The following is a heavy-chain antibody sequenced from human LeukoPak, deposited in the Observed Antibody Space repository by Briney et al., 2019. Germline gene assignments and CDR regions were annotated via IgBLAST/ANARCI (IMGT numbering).Heavy chain of an antibody. Sequence: SETLSLTCTVSGGSISSSSYYWGWICQPPGKGLEWIGSIYYSVSTYYSPSLKSRVTISVDTSKNQFSLKLSSVTAADTAVYYCAKGGCSGGMCYSSGLFGYWGQGTLVTVSS. D-gene: IGHD2-15*01. J-gene: IGHJ4*02. CDR1: GGSISSSSYY. CDR2: IYYSVST. V-gene: IGHV4-39*07. CDR3: AKGGCSGGMCYSSGLFGY.